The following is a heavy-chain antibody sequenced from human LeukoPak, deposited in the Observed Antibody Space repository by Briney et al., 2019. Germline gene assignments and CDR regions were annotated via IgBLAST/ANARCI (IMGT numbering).Heavy chain of an antibody. Sequence: GASVKVSCKASGYTFTTYHMHWVRQAPGQGLEWMGKINPSGGSTSYAQKFQGRVTMTRDTSTSTVYKELSSLRSEDTAMYYCARDGVLRFLEGTYYLDNWGQGTLVTVSS. J-gene: IGHJ4*02. CDR1: GYTFTTYH. V-gene: IGHV1-46*01. CDR2: INPSGGST. CDR3: ARDGVLRFLEGTYYLDN. D-gene: IGHD3-3*01.